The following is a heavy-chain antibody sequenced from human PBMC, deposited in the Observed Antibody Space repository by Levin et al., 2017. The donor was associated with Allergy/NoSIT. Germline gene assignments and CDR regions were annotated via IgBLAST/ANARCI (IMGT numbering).Heavy chain of an antibody. CDR2: IKQDGSEK. CDR1: GFTFSSYW. Sequence: GGSLRLSCAASGFTFSSYWMSWVRQAPGKGLEWVANIKQDGSEKYYVDSVKGRFTISRDNAKNSLYLQMNSLRAEDTAVYYCARDQTIYSSSWYDAFDIWGQGTMVTVSS. V-gene: IGHV3-7*01. J-gene: IGHJ3*02. CDR3: ARDQTIYSSSWYDAFDI. D-gene: IGHD6-13*01.